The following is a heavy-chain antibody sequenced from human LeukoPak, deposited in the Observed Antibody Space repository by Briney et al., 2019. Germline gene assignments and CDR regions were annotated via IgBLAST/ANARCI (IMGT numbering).Heavy chain of an antibody. J-gene: IGHJ5*02. Sequence: GASVKVSCKASGYTFTNYYMHWVRQAPGQGLERMGWINPNSGGTNYAQKFQGRVTMTRDTSISTAYMELSRLKSDDTAVYYCARQPGGPFYLDPWGQGTLVTVSS. V-gene: IGHV1-2*02. CDR3: ARQPGGPFYLDP. CDR1: GYTFTNYY. CDR2: INPNSGGT. D-gene: IGHD3-16*01.